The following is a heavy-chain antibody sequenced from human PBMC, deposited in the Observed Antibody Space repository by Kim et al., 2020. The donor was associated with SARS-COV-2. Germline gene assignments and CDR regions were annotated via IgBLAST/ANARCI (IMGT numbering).Heavy chain of an antibody. V-gene: IGHV1-24*01. CDR3: ATGGRGLGFDH. CDR2: FDPDDGQT. D-gene: IGHD3-16*01. CDR1: GYTLPEIT. Sequence: ASVKVSCKVSGYTLPEITLHWVRQAPGKGLEWLGGFDPDDGQTIYAQNFQGRVTMTEDPSTDTAFMELSSLSSEDTAVYYCATGGRGLGFDHWGQGALVTVSS. J-gene: IGHJ4*02.